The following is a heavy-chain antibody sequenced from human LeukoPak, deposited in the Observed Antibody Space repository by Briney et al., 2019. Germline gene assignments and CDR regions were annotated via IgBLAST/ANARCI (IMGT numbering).Heavy chain of an antibody. Sequence: SETLSLTCTVSGGSISSYYWSWIRQPPGKGLEWIGYIYYSGSTNYSPSLKSRVTISVDTSKNQFSLKLSSVTAADTAVYYCAREGIAAAGSFDYWGQGTLVTVSS. CDR2: IYYSGST. CDR3: AREGIAAAGSFDY. V-gene: IGHV4-59*01. D-gene: IGHD6-13*01. J-gene: IGHJ4*02. CDR1: GGSISSYY.